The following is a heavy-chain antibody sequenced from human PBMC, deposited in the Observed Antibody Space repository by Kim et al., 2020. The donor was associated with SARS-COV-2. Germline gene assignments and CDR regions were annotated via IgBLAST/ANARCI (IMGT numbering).Heavy chain of an antibody. CDR1: GFTFSSYA. Sequence: GGSLRLSCAASGFTFSSYAMHWVRQAPGKGLEWVAVISYDGSNKYYADSVKGRFTISRDNSKNTLYLQMNSLRAEDTAVYYCARERPQYQLRGEAFDYWGQGTLVTVSS. J-gene: IGHJ4*02. D-gene: IGHD2-2*01. CDR3: ARERPQYQLRGEAFDY. CDR2: ISYDGSNK. V-gene: IGHV3-30*04.